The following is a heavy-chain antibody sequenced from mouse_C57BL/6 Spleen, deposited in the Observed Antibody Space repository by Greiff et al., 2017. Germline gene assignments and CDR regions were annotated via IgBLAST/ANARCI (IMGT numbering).Heavy chain of an antibody. CDR1: GFSLTSYG. V-gene: IGHV2-2*01. CDR3: ARKATTDYAMDY. D-gene: IGHD1-1*01. Sequence: VKLVESGPGLVQPSQSLSITCTVSGFSLTSYGVHWVRQSPEKGLEWLGVIWSGGSTDYNAAFISRLSISKDNSKSQVFFKMNSLQADDTAIYYCARKATTDYAMDYWGQGTSVTVSS. CDR2: IWSGGST. J-gene: IGHJ4*01.